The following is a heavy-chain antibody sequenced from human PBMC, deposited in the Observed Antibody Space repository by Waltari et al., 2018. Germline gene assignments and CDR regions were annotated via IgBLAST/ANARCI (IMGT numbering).Heavy chain of an antibody. Sequence: EVQLVQSGAEVKKPGESLKISCKGSGYSFTSYWIGWVRQMPGKGLEWMGFIYAGDSDTRDSPSFKGQVTSSVDKSSSTAYLQWSTLKASDTAMYFCAREKGFSSGNFDYWGQGTLVTVSS. D-gene: IGHD6-19*01. CDR1: GYSFTSYW. V-gene: IGHV5-51*01. CDR2: IYAGDSDT. J-gene: IGHJ4*02. CDR3: AREKGFSSGNFDY.